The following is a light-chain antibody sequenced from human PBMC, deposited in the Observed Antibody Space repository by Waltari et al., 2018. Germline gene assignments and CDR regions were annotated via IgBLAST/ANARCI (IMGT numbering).Light chain of an antibody. J-gene: IGLJ3*02. CDR3: SSYTRVSASVV. CDR2: DVS. V-gene: IGLV2-14*03. Sequence: QSALTQPASVSGSPGQSITISCTGTSSHIGPYNYASWYQQHPGRAPKLIIYDVSKPPSGVSIRFSGSKSDNTASLTISGLQAEDEADYYCSSYTRVSASVVFGGGTKLTVL. CDR1: SSHIGPYNY.